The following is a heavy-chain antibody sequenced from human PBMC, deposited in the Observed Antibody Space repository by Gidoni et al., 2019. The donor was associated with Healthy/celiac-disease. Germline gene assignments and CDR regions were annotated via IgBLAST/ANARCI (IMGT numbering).Heavy chain of an antibody. J-gene: IGHJ5*02. V-gene: IGHV3-23*01. CDR3: AKDWASSSPVPSSFDP. CDR2: ISGSGGST. Sequence: EVQLLESGGGLVQPGGSLRLSCAASGFTFSSYAMSWVRQAPGKGLEWVSAISGSGGSTYYADSVKGRFTISIDNSKNTLYLQMNSLRAEDTAVYYCAKDWASSSPVPSSFDPWGQGTLVTVSS. D-gene: IGHD2-2*01. CDR1: GFTFSSYA.